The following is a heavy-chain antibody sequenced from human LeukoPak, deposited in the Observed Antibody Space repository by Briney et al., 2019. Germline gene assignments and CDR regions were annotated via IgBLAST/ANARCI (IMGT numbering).Heavy chain of an antibody. Sequence: SETLSLTXTVSGGSISSYYWSWIRQPPGKGLEWIGYIYYSGSTNYNPSLKSRVTISVDTSKNQFSLKLSSVTAADTAVYYCARGHGDYASPYYYYYMDVWGKGTTVTVSS. CDR1: GGSISSYY. CDR3: ARGHGDYASPYYYYYMDV. CDR2: IYYSGST. D-gene: IGHD4-17*01. J-gene: IGHJ6*03. V-gene: IGHV4-59*01.